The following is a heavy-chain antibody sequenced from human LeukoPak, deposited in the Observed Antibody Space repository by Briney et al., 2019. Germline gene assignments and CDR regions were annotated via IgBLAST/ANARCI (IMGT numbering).Heavy chain of an antibody. D-gene: IGHD1-26*01. Sequence: SETLSLTCTVSGYSISSGYYWGWIRQPPGKGLEWIGSIYHSGSTYYNPSLKSRVTISVDTSKNQFSLKLSSVTAADTAVYYCARAPYSGSYSGWFDPWGQGTLVTVSS. CDR1: GYSISSGYY. CDR3: ARAPYSGSYSGWFDP. J-gene: IGHJ5*02. V-gene: IGHV4-38-2*02. CDR2: IYHSGST.